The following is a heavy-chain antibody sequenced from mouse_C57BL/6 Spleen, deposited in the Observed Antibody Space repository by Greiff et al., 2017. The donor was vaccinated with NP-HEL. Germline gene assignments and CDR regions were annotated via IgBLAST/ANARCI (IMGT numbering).Heavy chain of an antibody. CDR2: ISYDGSN. J-gene: IGHJ4*01. CDR1: GYSITSCYY. Sequence: EVKLQESGPGLVKPSQSLSLTCSVTGYSITSCYYWNWIRQFPGNKLEWMGYISYDGSNNYNPSLKNRISITRDTSKIQFVLKLNTMTTEDTATYYCASSGWLRREYAMDYWGQGTSVTVSS. D-gene: IGHD2-2*01. CDR3: ASSGWLRREYAMDY. V-gene: IGHV3-6*01.